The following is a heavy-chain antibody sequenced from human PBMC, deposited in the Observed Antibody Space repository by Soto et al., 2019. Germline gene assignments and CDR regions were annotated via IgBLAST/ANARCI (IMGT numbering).Heavy chain of an antibody. D-gene: IGHD3-3*01. CDR2: ISGSGGST. Sequence: GGSLRLSCASSGFTFSSYAMSWVRQAPGKGLEWVSAISGSGGSTYYADSVKGRFTISRDNSKNTLYLQMNSLRAEDTAVYYCAIGPDFWSAPHYFDYWGQGTLVTAPQ. V-gene: IGHV3-23*01. CDR3: AIGPDFWSAPHYFDY. CDR1: GFTFSSYA. J-gene: IGHJ4*02.